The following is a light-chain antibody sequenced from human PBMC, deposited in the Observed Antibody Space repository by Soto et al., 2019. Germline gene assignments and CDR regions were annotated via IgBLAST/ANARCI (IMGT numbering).Light chain of an antibody. V-gene: IGKV3-20*01. J-gene: IGKJ1*01. CDR3: QQNGSSPWT. CDR2: GSS. CDR1: QSVSSSY. Sequence: EIVLTQSPGTLSLSPGERATLSCRASQSVSSSYLAWYQQKPGQAPRLLIYGSSSRATGIPDRFSGSASGKYFTITISRLEPEDFAVYYWQQNGSSPWTFGQGTKVEIK.